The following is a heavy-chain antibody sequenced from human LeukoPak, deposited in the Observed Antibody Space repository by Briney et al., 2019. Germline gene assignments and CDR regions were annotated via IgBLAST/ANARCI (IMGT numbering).Heavy chain of an antibody. D-gene: IGHD6-13*01. CDR2: ISAYNGNK. CDR3: ARAILRGTAPYYFDY. J-gene: IGHJ4*02. Sequence: ASVKLSCKASGFTFSSYGISWVRQAPGQGLEWMGWISAYNGNKNYAQKLQGRVTMTTDTSTSTAYMELRSLRSDDTAVYYCARAILRGTAPYYFDYWGQGTLVTVSS. V-gene: IGHV1-18*04. CDR1: GFTFSSYG.